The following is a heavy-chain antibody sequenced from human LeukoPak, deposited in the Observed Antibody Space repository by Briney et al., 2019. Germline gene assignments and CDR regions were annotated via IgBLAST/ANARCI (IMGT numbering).Heavy chain of an antibody. CDR3: ARGRTTYSSGSLLADY. V-gene: IGHV4-39*07. D-gene: IGHD6-25*01. CDR1: GGSISSTSYC. J-gene: IGHJ4*02. Sequence: PSETLSLTCTVSGGSISSTSYCWVWIRQPPGKGLEWIGTISYSGSTYYNPCLKSRVTISLDTSKNQFSLKLSSVTAADTALYYCARGRTTYSSGSLLADYWGQGTLVTVSS. CDR2: ISYSGST.